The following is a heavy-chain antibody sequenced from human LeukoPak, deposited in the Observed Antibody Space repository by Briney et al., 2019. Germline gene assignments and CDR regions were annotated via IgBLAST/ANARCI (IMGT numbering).Heavy chain of an antibody. D-gene: IGHD2-8*02. V-gene: IGHV4-59*08. CDR3: ARGYWFYFDY. CDR2: IYYSGST. J-gene: IGHJ4*02. Sequence: SETLSLTCTVSGGSISSYYWSWIRQPPGKGLEWIGYIYYSGSTNYKPSLKSRVTISADTSKNQFSLKVSSVTAADTAVYYCARGYWFYFDYWGQGTLVTVSS. CDR1: GGSISSYY.